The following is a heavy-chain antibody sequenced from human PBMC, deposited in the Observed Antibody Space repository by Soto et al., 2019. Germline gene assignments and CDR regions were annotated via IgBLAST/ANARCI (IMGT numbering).Heavy chain of an antibody. V-gene: IGHV3-23*01. CDR2: ISGSGGST. D-gene: IGHD6-19*01. J-gene: IGHJ4*02. CDR3: AKDPHPGAVAGIFDY. Sequence: GGSLRLSCAASGFTCSSYAMSWVRQAPGKGLEWVSAISGSGGSTYYADSVKGRFTISRDNSKNTLYLQMNSLRAEDTAVYYCAKDPHPGAVAGIFDYWGQGTLVTVSS. CDR1: GFTCSSYA.